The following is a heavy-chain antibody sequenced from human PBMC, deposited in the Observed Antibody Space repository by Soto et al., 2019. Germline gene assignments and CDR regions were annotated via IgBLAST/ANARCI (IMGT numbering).Heavy chain of an antibody. D-gene: IGHD3-3*01. V-gene: IGHV3-48*02. CDR2: ISSSSSTI. CDR1: GFTFSSYS. CDR3: ADLGGGSGYYFRYGMDV. Sequence: PGGSLRLSCAASGFTFSSYSMNWVRQAPGKGLEWVSYISSSSSTIYYADSVKGRFTISRDNAKNSLYLQMNSLRDEDTAVYYCADLGGGSGYYFRYGMDVWGQGTTVTVSS. J-gene: IGHJ6*02.